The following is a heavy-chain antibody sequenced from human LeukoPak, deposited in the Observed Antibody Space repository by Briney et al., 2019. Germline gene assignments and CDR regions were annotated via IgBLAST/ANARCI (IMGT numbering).Heavy chain of an antibody. D-gene: IGHD3-22*01. Sequence: GGSLRLSCAASGFTFSSYSMNWVRQAPGKGLEWVSSISSSSSYIYYADSVKGRFTISRDNAKNSLYLQMNSLRAEDTAVYYRAILSGYGYYFDYWGQGTLVTVSS. CDR2: ISSSSSYI. V-gene: IGHV3-21*01. CDR3: AILSGYGYYFDY. J-gene: IGHJ4*02. CDR1: GFTFSSYS.